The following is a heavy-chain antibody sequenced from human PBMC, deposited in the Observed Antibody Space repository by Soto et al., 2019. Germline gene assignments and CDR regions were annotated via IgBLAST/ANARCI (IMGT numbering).Heavy chain of an antibody. D-gene: IGHD6-6*01. V-gene: IGHV5-51*01. J-gene: IGHJ6*02. CDR2: SSPRDSDI. Sequence: SLKLSSNASGYCSTRYRMGSVRQPPGKGQEWMGISSPRDSDIRYRPSFQGQAIISADTSISTSNQQWSTLKDSYTAMYYCARVAARSCYYGMDVWGQGTTVTVSS. CDR3: ARVAARSCYYGMDV. CDR1: GYCSTRYR.